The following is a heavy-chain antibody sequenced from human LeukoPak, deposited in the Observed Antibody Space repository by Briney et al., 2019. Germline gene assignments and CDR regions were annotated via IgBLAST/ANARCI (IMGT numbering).Heavy chain of an antibody. Sequence: GGSLRLSCAASGFTFSSYGMHWVRQAPGKGLEWVAVIWYDGSNKYYADSVKGRFTISRDNSKNTLYLQMNSLRAEGTAVYYCAKGDRDGYNFDYWGQGTLVTVSS. CDR1: GFTFSSYG. V-gene: IGHV3-33*06. CDR2: IWYDGSNK. CDR3: AKGDRDGYNFDY. J-gene: IGHJ4*02. D-gene: IGHD5-24*01.